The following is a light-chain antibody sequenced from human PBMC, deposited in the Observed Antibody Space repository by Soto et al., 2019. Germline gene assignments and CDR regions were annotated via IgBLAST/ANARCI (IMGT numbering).Light chain of an antibody. J-gene: IGLJ2*01. V-gene: IGLV1-40*01. CDR3: HSYDSSLSGSV. CDR2: GNS. Sequence: QSVLTQPPSVSGAPGQRVTISCTGSSSNIGAGYDVHWYQHLPGTAPKLLIFGNSNRPSRVPDRFSGSKSGTSASLAITGLQAEDEADYYCHSYDSSLSGSVFGGGTKLTVL. CDR1: SSNIGAGYD.